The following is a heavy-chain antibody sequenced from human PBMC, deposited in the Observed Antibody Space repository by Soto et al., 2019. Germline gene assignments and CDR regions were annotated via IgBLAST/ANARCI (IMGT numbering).Heavy chain of an antibody. D-gene: IGHD1-26*01. CDR1: GGSISSSNYF. Sequence: SETLSLTCTVSGGSISSSNYFWSWIRQPPGKGLEWIGYIYSSGSTNYNPSLKSRVTISVDKSKNQFSLKLSSVTAADTAVYYCARAEGATGYYGMDVWGQGTTVTVSS. CDR2: IYSSGST. J-gene: IGHJ6*02. CDR3: ARAEGATGYYGMDV. V-gene: IGHV4-61*05.